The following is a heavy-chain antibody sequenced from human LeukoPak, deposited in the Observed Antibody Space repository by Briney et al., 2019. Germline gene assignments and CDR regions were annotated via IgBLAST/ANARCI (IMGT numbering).Heavy chain of an antibody. CDR1: GFSFSTYW. J-gene: IGHJ4*02. Sequence: GGSLRLSCAASGFSFSTYWMSWVRQAPGKGLEWVANIKQDGSETYYMDSVKGRFTISRDDAKNSLYLQMHSLRADDMAVYYCAKVAVTTLWAYFDSWGQGTLVTVSS. CDR2: IKQDGSET. CDR3: AKVAVTTLWAYFDS. D-gene: IGHD2-21*02. V-gene: IGHV3-7*01.